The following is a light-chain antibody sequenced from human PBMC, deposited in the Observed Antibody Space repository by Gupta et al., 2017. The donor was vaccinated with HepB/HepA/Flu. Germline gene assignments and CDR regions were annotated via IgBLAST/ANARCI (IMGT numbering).Light chain of an antibody. CDR1: SSNIGTNT. J-gene: IGLJ3*02. CDR3: EAWDDSLSGHWV. Sequence: QSVLTQPPSASGTPGQRVTISCSGSSSNIGTNTVNWYQQLPGTAPKLLIYTNNQRPSGVPDRFSGSKSGTSASLAISGLQSEDEAVYYCEAWDDSLSGHWVFGGGTKVTGL. V-gene: IGLV1-44*01. CDR2: TNN.